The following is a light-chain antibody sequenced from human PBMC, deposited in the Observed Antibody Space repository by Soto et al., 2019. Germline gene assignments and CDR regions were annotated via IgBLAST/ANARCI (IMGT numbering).Light chain of an antibody. V-gene: IGKV3-11*01. CDR1: QSVSGY. CDR2: DAS. CDR3: QQRSNWPPT. J-gene: IGKJ1*01. Sequence: ETVLTQSPATLSLSPGDRATLSCRASQSVSGYLAWYQQKPGQAPRLLNYDASNRATGIPARFSGSGSGTDLTLTISSLEPEDFAVYYCQQRSNWPPTFGQGTKVEIK.